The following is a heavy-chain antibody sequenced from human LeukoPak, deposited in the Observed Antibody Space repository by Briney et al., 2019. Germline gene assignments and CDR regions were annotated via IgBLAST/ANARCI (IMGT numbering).Heavy chain of an antibody. D-gene: IGHD1-26*01. J-gene: IGHJ6*03. V-gene: IGHV4-59*01. Sequence: SETLSLTCTVSGGSISSYYWSWIRQPPGKGLEWIGYIYYSGSTNYNPSLKSRVTISVDTSKNQFSLKLSSVTAADTAVYYCARVGAYYYYYMDVWGKGTTVTVSS. CDR2: IYYSGST. CDR3: ARVGAYYYYYMDV. CDR1: GGSISSYY.